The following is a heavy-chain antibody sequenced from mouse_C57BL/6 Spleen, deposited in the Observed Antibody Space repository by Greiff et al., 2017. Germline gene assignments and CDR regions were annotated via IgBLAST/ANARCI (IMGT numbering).Heavy chain of an antibody. V-gene: IGHV1-75*01. CDR2: IFPGSGST. D-gene: IGHD2-1*01. Sequence: QVQLQQSGPELVKPGASVKISCKASGYTFTDYYINWVKQRPGQGLEWIGWIFPGSGSTYYNEKFKGKATLTVDKSSSTAYMLLSSLTSEDSAVYFCARPYYGNYAPWFAYWGQGTLVTVSA. CDR3: ARPYYGNYAPWFAY. CDR1: GYTFTDYY. J-gene: IGHJ3*01.